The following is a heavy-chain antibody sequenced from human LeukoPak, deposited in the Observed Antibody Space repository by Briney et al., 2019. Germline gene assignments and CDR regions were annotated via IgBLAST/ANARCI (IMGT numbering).Heavy chain of an antibody. CDR1: GGSISSGNYY. Sequence: SETLSLTCTVSGGSISSGNYYWSWLRQPAGKGLEWIGRIYTSGSTSYNPTLKSRVTISADTSKNQLSLKLTSVTAADTAVYYCARESDLSNYDRTDYWGQGTLVTVSS. J-gene: IGHJ4*02. V-gene: IGHV4-61*02. CDR2: IYTSGST. D-gene: IGHD4/OR15-4a*01. CDR3: ARESDLSNYDRTDY.